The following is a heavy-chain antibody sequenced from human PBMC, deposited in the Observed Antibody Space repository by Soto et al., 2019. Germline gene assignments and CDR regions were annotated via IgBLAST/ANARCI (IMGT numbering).Heavy chain of an antibody. CDR1: GFTFSSYA. CDR3: AKSRVFIGAIVTLLDS. J-gene: IGHJ4*02. D-gene: IGHD3-16*02. Sequence: EVQLLESGGGLVQPGGSLTLSCATSGFTFSSYAMVWVRQAAEKGLEWVASISNNGDTAYYAYSVKGRFTISRGNSENTLYLQMNGLRADDTALYFCAKSRVFIGAIVTLLDSWGQGTHVTVSS. CDR2: ISNNGDTA. V-gene: IGHV3-23*01.